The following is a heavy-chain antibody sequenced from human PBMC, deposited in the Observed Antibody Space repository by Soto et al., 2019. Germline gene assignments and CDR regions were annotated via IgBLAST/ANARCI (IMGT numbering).Heavy chain of an antibody. CDR2: IYPGDSDT. J-gene: IGHJ4*02. V-gene: IGHV5-51*01. D-gene: IGHD5-12*01. CDR3: ARRLLRGYDDYAGPFFDY. CDR1: GYSFTSYW. Sequence: PGESLKISCKGSGYSFTSYWIGWVRQMPGKGLEWMGIIYPGDSDTRYSPSFQGQVTISADKSISTAYLQWSSLKASDTAMYYCARRLLRGYDDYAGPFFDYWGQGTLVTVSS.